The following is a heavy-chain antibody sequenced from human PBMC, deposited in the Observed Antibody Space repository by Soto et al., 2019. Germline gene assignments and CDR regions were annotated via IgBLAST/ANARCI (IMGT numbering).Heavy chain of an antibody. CDR3: ARARGRFYDFWSRHTDY. V-gene: IGHV4-39*01. Sequence: SETLSLTCNVFGDSIRSAHYFWGWVRQPPGKGLEWIGSIYHSGTTFYDPYLRSRVTLSVDTSNNQFSLRLSSVTAADTAVYYCARARGRFYDFWSRHTDYWGQGTLVT. D-gene: IGHD3-3*01. J-gene: IGHJ4*02. CDR1: GDSIRSAHYF. CDR2: IYHSGTT.